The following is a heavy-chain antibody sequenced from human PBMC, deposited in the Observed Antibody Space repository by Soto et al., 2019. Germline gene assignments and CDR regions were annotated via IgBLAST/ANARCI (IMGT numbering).Heavy chain of an antibody. CDR3: ARVDKGDWFDP. Sequence: SETLSLTCTVSGGSISSYYWSWIRQPPGKGLEWIGYIYYSGSTNYNPSLKSRVTISVDTSKNQFSLKLSSVTAADTAVYYCARVDKGDWFDPWGQGTLVTVSS. CDR1: GGSISSYY. V-gene: IGHV4-59*01. CDR2: IYYSGST. D-gene: IGHD1-26*01. J-gene: IGHJ5*02.